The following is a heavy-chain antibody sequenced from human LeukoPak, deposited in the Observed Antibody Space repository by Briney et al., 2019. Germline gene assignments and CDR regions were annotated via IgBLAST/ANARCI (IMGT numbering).Heavy chain of an antibody. V-gene: IGHV3-33*08. D-gene: IGHD3-22*01. Sequence: RGSLRDSCAASGFTLSNYVVSWVRQAPGKGLEWVAVIWYDGSNKYYADSVKGRFTISRDNSKSTLYLQMNSLRAEDTAVYYCARDRDSSGYVYFDYWVQGSQVTVSS. CDR2: IWYDGSNK. CDR1: GFTLSNYV. CDR3: ARDRDSSGYVYFDY. J-gene: IGHJ4*02.